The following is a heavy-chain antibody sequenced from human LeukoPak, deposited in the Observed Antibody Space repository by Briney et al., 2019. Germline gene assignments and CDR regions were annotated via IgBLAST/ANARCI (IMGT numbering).Heavy chain of an antibody. CDR2: LTGSGGST. V-gene: IGHV3-23*01. Sequence: PGGSLRLSCAASGFTFSSYAMNWVRQAPGKGLEWVAGLTGSGGSTSYADSAKGRFTISRDNSKNTLYLQMNSLRAGDMAIYYCAKGMSGGGSNGFAIWGKGKKVTVSP. J-gene: IGHJ3*02. CDR3: AKGMSGGGSNGFAI. CDR1: GFTFSSYA. D-gene: IGHD2-15*01.